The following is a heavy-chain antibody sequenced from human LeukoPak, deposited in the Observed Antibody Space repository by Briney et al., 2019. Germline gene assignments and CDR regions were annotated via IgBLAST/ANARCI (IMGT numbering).Heavy chain of an antibody. Sequence: GGSLRLSCAASGFTFSNAWMSWVRQAPGKGLEWVGRIKSKTDGGTTDYAAPVKGRFTISRDDSTNTLYLQMNSLKSEDTAAYYCTTYGSGRKFDYWGQGILVTVSS. V-gene: IGHV3-15*01. CDR3: TTYGSGRKFDY. CDR2: IKSKTDGGTT. CDR1: GFTFSNAW. D-gene: IGHD3-10*01. J-gene: IGHJ4*02.